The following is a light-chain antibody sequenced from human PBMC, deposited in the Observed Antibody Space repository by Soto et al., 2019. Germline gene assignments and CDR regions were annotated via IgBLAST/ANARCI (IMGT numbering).Light chain of an antibody. CDR1: QSVSSSY. CDR2: GAS. CDR3: QQYYGTPWT. Sequence: EIVLTQSPGTLSLSPGERATLSCRASQSVSSSYLAWYQQKPGQAPRLLIYGASSRATGIPDRFSGSGSGTDFTLTISSLQAEDVAVYYCQQYYGTPWTFGQGTKVEIK. J-gene: IGKJ1*01. V-gene: IGKV3-20*01.